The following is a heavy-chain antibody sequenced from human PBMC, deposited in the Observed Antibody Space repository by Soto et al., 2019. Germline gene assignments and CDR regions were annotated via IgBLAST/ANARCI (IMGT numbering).Heavy chain of an antibody. CDR3: ATSISVGGGG. CDR2: INSDGSST. CDR1: GFTFSSYW. J-gene: IGHJ4*02. Sequence: EVQLVESGGGLVQPGGSLRLSCAASGFTFSSYWLHWVRQAPGEGLVWVSRINSDGSSTRYADSVKGRFTISRDNAKNTLYLQMNNRRAEDRALYYCATSISVGGGGWGQGTLVTVSS. V-gene: IGHV3-74*01. D-gene: IGHD2-2*01.